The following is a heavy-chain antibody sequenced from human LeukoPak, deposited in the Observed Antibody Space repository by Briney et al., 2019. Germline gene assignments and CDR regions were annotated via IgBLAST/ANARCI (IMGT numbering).Heavy chain of an antibody. V-gene: IGHV3-23*01. J-gene: IGHJ4*02. CDR3: AKDGGLWVSAHWGDS. Sequence: GGSLRLSCAASGFTFSSYTMSWVRQAPGKGLEWVSTITTSDGNTYYADSVKGRFTVSRDNSKNTRFLQMNSLRAEDTAVYYCAKDGGLWVSAHWGDSWGRGTLVTVSS. CDR2: ITTSDGNT. CDR1: GFTFSSYT. D-gene: IGHD7-27*01.